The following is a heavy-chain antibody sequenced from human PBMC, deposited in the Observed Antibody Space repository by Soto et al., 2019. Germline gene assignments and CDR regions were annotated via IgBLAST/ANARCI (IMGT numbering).Heavy chain of an antibody. J-gene: IGHJ6*02. CDR1: GFTFDDYA. D-gene: IGHD2-2*01. Sequence: EVQLVESGGGLVQPGRSLRLSCAASGFTFDDYAMHWVRQAPGKGLEWVSGISWNSGSIGYADSVKGRFTISRDNAKYSLYLQMNSLRAEDTALYYCAKDQRTYYYYGMDVWGQGTTVTVSS. CDR2: ISWNSGSI. V-gene: IGHV3-9*01. CDR3: AKDQRTYYYYGMDV.